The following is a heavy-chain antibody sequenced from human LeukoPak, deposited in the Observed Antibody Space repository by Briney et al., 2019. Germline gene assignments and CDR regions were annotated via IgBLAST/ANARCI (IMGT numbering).Heavy chain of an antibody. V-gene: IGHV3-23*01. CDR3: AKVGSRAVASGRLDY. CDR1: GFTFSSYA. Sequence: GGSRRLSCAASGFTFSSYAMSWVRQAPGKGLEWVSAISGSGGSTYYADSVKGRFTISRDNSKNTLYLQMNSLRAEDTAVYYCAKVGSRAVASGRLDYWGQGTLVTVSS. J-gene: IGHJ4*02. D-gene: IGHD6-19*01. CDR2: ISGSGGST.